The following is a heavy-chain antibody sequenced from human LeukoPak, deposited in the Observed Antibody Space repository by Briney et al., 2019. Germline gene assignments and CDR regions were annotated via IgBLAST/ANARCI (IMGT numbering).Heavy chain of an antibody. V-gene: IGHV4-39*07. D-gene: IGHD3-22*01. J-gene: IGHJ5*02. Sequence: PSETLSVTCTVSGGSISSDSYYWGWVRQPPGKGLEWIGSIYYSGTTYYNSSLKSRVTISIDMSKNQFSLKLTSMTAADTAVYYCATTGYYYDSSLSWGQGTLVTVSS. CDR2: IYYSGTT. CDR3: ATTGYYYDSSLS. CDR1: GGSISSDSYY.